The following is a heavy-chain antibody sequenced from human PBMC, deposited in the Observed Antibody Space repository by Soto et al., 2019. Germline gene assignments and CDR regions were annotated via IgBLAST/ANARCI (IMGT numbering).Heavy chain of an antibody. V-gene: IGHV3-23*01. D-gene: IGHD6-19*01. J-gene: IGHJ1*01. CDR1: GFTFRNYA. Sequence: GGSLRLSCAASGFTFRNYAMSWVRQAPGKGLDWVSTISDGGDIAYSADPMKGRFTISRDSSKNTLYLQMNSLRAEDTAVYSWAKAYKSGWFKTLYSWCQGTLVT. CDR3: AKAYKSGWFKTLYS. CDR2: ISDGGDIA.